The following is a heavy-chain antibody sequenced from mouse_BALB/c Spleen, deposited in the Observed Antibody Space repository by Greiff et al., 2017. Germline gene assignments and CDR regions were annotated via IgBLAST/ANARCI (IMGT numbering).Heavy chain of an antibody. V-gene: IGHV5-17*02. CDR1: GFTFSSFG. CDR2: ISSGSSTI. J-gene: IGHJ2*01. CDR3: AREGDGYDFDY. Sequence: DVKLVESGGGLVQPGGSRKLSCAASGFTFSSFGMHWVRQAPEKGLEWVAYISSGSSTIYYADTVKGRFTISRDNPKNTLFLQMTSLRSEDTAMYYCAREGDGYDFDYWGQGTTLTVSS. D-gene: IGHD2-2*01.